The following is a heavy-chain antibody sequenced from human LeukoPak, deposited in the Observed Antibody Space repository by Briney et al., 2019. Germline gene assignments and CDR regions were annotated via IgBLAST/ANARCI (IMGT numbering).Heavy chain of an antibody. D-gene: IGHD1-26*01. CDR2: IYYSGST. J-gene: IGHJ4*02. V-gene: IGHV4-61*01. Sequence: SETLSLTCTVSGGSISSGSYYWSWIRQPPGKGLEWIGYIYYSGSTNYNPSLKSRVTISVDTSKKQFSLKLSSVTAADTAIYYCAREYSGSYYFDYWGQGTLVTVSS. CDR1: GGSISSGSYY. CDR3: AREYSGSYYFDY.